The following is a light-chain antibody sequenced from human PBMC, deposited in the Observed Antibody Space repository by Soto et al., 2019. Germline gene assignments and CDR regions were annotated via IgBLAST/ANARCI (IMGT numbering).Light chain of an antibody. CDR2: DDS. V-gene: IGLV3-21*02. J-gene: IGLJ2*01. CDR3: GHWDNSLSAVI. CDR1: NIGGKS. Sequence: SYELTQTSSVSVAPGQTARISCGGNNIGGKSVHWYQQKPGQAPVVVVYDDSDRPSGIPERFSGSNSGTSATLAITGVHAGDEAVYFCGHWDNSLSAVIFGGGTKLTVL.